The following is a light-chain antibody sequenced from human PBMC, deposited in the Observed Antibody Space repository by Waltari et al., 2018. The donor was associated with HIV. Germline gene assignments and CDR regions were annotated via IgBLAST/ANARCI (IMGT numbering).Light chain of an antibody. CDR1: RSNCGRNY. J-gene: IGLJ2*01. Sequence: QSVLTQTPSASGTPGPRVPIACSGSRSNCGRNYVYCHQQPPGTAPKLLIYRNNQRPSGVPDRCSGSKSGTSASLAISGLRSEDEADYYCAAWDNSLSVLVVFGGGTKLTVL. V-gene: IGLV1-47*01. CDR2: RNN. CDR3: AAWDNSLSVLVV.